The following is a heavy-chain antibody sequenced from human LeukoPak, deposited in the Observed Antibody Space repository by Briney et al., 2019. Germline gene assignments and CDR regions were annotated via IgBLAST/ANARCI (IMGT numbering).Heavy chain of an antibody. CDR3: AKGQLFDY. CDR2: ISYDGSNK. D-gene: IGHD2-2*01. V-gene: IGHV3-30*18. Sequence: PGGSLRLSCAASGFTFSDYYMSWVRQAPGKGLEWVAVISYDGSNKYYADSVKGRFTISRDNSKNTLYLQMNSLRAEDTAVYYCAKGQLFDYWGQGTLVTVSS. CDR1: GFTFSDYY. J-gene: IGHJ4*02.